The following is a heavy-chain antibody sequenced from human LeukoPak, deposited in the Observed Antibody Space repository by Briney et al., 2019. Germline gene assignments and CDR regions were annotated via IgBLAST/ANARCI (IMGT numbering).Heavy chain of an antibody. J-gene: IGHJ4*02. V-gene: IGHV3-7*01. CDR2: IGEDGSEK. CDR1: GFTFSSYW. Sequence: GGSLRLSCAASGFTFSSYWMTWVRQAPGKGLEWVANIGEDGSEKYYVDSVKGRFTISRDNSKNTLYLQMNSLRTDDTAVYYCARYGVGATHFDYWGQGTLVTVSS. CDR3: ARYGVGATHFDY. D-gene: IGHD1-26*01.